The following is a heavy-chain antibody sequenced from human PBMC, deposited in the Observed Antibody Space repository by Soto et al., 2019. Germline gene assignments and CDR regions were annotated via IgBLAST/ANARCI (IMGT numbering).Heavy chain of an antibody. V-gene: IGHV3-23*01. J-gene: IGHJ4*02. CDR1: GYSFSIFA. CDR3: ARSARVAEPGPLEY. D-gene: IGHD6-19*01. Sequence: EVQLLESGGNLVHPGGSLRLSCAASGYSFSIFAMAWVRQAPGKGLEWVSGISHSGGATHYADSVRGRFAISRDNSGNTLFLHLNSLRVEDTALYFCARSARVAEPGPLEYWGQGTPVTVSS. CDR2: ISHSGGAT.